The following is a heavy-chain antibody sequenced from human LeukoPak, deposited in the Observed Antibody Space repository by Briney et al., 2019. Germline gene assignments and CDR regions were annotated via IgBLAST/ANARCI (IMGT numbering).Heavy chain of an antibody. J-gene: IGHJ4*02. D-gene: IGHD3/OR15-3a*01. Sequence: GGSLRLSCAASEFTFSSYAMSWVRQAPGKGLEWVSGISGSGGDTYYADSVKGRFTISRDNSKNTLYLQMNSLRAEDTAVYYCAKVGPQSYYFDYWGQGPLVTVSS. V-gene: IGHV3-23*01. CDR1: EFTFSSYA. CDR3: AKVGPQSYYFDY. CDR2: ISGSGGDT.